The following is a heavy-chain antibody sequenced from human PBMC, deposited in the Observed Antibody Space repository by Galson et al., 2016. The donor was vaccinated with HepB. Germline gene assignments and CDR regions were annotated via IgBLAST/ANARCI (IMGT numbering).Heavy chain of an antibody. V-gene: IGHV3-7*01. J-gene: IGHJ4*02. CDR1: GFSFGNSW. Sequence: SLRLSCAASGFSFGNSWMTWVRQAPEKGLEWVANIKPDGTTKNYVGSVRGRFTIARDNAKNSLYLQMNSLRPEDTATYYCARPVSADEGLGSWGQGTLVTVSS. D-gene: IGHD2-8*01. CDR3: ARPVSADEGLGS. CDR2: IKPDGTTK.